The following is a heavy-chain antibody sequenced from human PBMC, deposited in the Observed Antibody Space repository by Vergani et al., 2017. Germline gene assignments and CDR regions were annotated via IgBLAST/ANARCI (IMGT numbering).Heavy chain of an antibody. CDR3: ALLGTTVTTLHRDWFDP. Sequence: VQLVESGGGLVKPGGSLRLSCAASGFTFSSYSMNWVRQAPGKGLEWVSSISSSSSYIYYADSVKGRFTISRDNAKNSLYLQMNSLRAEDTAVYYCALLGTTVTTLHRDWFDPWGQGTLVTVSS. J-gene: IGHJ5*02. D-gene: IGHD4-11*01. V-gene: IGHV3-21*01. CDR2: ISSSSSYI. CDR1: GFTFSSYS.